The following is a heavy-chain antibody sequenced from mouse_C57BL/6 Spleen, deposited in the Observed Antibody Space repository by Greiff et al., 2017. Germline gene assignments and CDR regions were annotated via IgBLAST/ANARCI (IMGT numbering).Heavy chain of an antibody. Sequence: QVQLKQPGAELVKPGASVTLSCKASGYTFTSYWMHWVKQRPGQGLEWIGMIHPNSGSTNYNEKFKSKATLTVDKSSSTAYMQLSSRTSEDSAVYYCGRTYYAMDYWGQGTSVTVSS. CDR1: GYTFTSYW. V-gene: IGHV1-64*01. J-gene: IGHJ4*01. CDR2: IHPNSGST. CDR3: GRTYYAMDY.